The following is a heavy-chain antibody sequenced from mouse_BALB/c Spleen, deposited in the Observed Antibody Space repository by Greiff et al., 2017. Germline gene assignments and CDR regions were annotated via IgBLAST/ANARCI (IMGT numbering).Heavy chain of an antibody. CDR2: IWAGGST. V-gene: IGHV2-9*02. CDR1: GFSLTSYG. Sequence: VNVVESGPGLVAPSQSLSITCTVSGFSLTSYGVHWVRQPPGKGLEWLGVIWAGGSTNYNSALMSRLSISKDNSKSQVFLKMNSLQTDDTAMYYCARDVETGMDYWGQGTSVTVSS. J-gene: IGHJ4*01. CDR3: ARDVETGMDY.